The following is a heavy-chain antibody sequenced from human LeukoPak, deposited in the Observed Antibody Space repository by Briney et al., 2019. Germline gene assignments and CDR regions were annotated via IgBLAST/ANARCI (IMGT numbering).Heavy chain of an antibody. CDR1: GGSISSYY. J-gene: IGHJ4*02. CDR2: IYYSGST. Sequence: PSETLPLTCTVSGGSISSYYWSWSRQPPGKGLEWIGYIYYSGSTNYNPSLKSRVTISVDTSKNQFSLKLSSVTAADTAVYYCARAGSSWSFDYWGQGTLVTVSS. V-gene: IGHV4-59*01. CDR3: ARAGSSWSFDY. D-gene: IGHD6-13*01.